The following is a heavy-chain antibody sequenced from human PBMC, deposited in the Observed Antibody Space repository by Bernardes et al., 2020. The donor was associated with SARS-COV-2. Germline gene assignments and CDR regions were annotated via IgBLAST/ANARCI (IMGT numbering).Heavy chain of an antibody. J-gene: IGHJ4*02. Sequence: GGSLRLSCAASGFTFSSYWMSWVRQAPGKGLEWVANIKQDGSEKYYVDSVKGRFTISRDNAKNSLYLQMNSLRAEDTAVYYCARDREAYYDYVWGSYRYNLEWGLDYWGQGTLVTVSS. D-gene: IGHD3-16*02. V-gene: IGHV3-7*01. CDR2: IKQDGSEK. CDR3: ARDREAYYDYVWGSYRYNLEWGLDY. CDR1: GFTFSSYW.